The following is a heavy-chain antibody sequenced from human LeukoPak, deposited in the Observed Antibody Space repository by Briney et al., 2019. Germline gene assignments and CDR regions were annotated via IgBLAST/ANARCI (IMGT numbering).Heavy chain of an antibody. V-gene: IGHV3-64*04. CDR3: ARDFVSYYYDFWSGSGLYGMDV. Sequence: GGSLRLSCSASGFIFSNYAMHWVRQAPGKGLEHVSAISSNGGSTYYADSVKGRFTISRDNSKNTLYLQMNSLRAEDTAVYYCARDFVSYYYDFWSGSGLYGMDVWGQGTTVTVSS. J-gene: IGHJ6*02. CDR1: GFIFSNYA. D-gene: IGHD3-3*01. CDR2: ISSNGGST.